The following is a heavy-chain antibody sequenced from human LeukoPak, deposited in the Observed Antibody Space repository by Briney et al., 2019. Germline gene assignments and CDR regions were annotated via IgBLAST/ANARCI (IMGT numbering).Heavy chain of an antibody. CDR2: IYPGDSDT. J-gene: IGHJ6*03. D-gene: IGHD6-13*01. V-gene: IGHV5-51*01. CDR3: ARHPMDAAGTEANYYYYYYMDV. Sequence: GESLKISCKGSGYSFTSYWIGWVRQVPGKGLEWMGIIYPGDSDTRYSPSFQGQVTISADKSISTAYLQWSSLKASDTAMYYCARHPMDAAGTEANYYYYYYMDVWGKGTTVTVSS. CDR1: GYSFTSYW.